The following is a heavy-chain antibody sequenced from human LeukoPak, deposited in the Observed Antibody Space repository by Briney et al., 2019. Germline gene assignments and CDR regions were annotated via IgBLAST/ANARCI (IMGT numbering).Heavy chain of an antibody. CDR1: GCGFTSYW. CDR3: ARLPTVTDHYYYSYYMDV. Sequence: GEALKISCKGSGCGFTSYWIGWVRQMPGKGGEWMGIIYPGDSDTRYSPSFQGQVTISADKSISTAYLQWSSLKASDTAMYYCARLPTVTDHYYYSYYMDVWGKGTTVTVSS. CDR2: IYPGDSDT. J-gene: IGHJ6*03. D-gene: IGHD4-11*01. V-gene: IGHV5-51*01.